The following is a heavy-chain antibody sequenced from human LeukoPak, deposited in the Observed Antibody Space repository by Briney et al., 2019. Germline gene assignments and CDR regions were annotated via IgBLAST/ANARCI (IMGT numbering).Heavy chain of an antibody. CDR3: AKDAGRKWLRFSWFDP. CDR1: GFTFSSYG. V-gene: IGHV3-23*01. J-gene: IGHJ5*02. D-gene: IGHD5-12*01. Sequence: GGSLRLSCAASGFTFSSYGMSWVRRAPGKGLEWVSAISGSGGSTYYADSVKGRFTISRDNSKNTLYLQMNSLRAGDTAVYYCAKDAGRKWLRFSWFDPWGQGTLVTVSS. CDR2: ISGSGGST.